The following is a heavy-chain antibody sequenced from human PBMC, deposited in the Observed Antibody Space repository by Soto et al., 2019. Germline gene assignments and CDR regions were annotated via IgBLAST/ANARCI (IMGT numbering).Heavy chain of an antibody. CDR2: IYHSGST. J-gene: IGHJ4*02. CDR3: VKNTPYSSGWSVFDY. V-gene: IGHV4-4*02. CDR1: GGSISSSNW. Sequence: SETLSLTCAVSGGSISSSNWWSWVRQPPGKGLEWIGEIYHSGSTNYNPSLKSRVTISVDKSKNQFSLKLSSVTAADTAVYYCVKNTPYSSGWSVFDYWGQGTLVTVS. D-gene: IGHD6-19*01.